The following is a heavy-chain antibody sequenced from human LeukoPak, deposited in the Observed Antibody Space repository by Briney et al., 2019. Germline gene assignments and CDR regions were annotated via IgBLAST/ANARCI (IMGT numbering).Heavy chain of an antibody. CDR3: ARVGLWDYFDY. J-gene: IGHJ4*02. CDR2: IYYSGST. D-gene: IGHD5-18*01. V-gene: IGHV4-59*01. CDR1: GGFISSYY. Sequence: SETLSLTCTVSGGFISSYYWGWIRQPPGKGLEWIGYIYYSGSTNYNPSLKSRVTISVDTSKNQFSLKLSSVTAADTAVYYCARVGLWDYFDYWGQGALVTVSS.